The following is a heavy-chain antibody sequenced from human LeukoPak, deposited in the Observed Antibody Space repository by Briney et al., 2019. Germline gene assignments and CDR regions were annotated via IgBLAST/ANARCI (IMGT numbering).Heavy chain of an antibody. J-gene: IGHJ4*02. V-gene: IGHV3-48*01. CDR3: ARLHGSGSSFDY. D-gene: IGHD3-10*01. CDR2: ISISSSTI. Sequence: GGSLRLSCAASGFTFSSYNMNWVRQAPGKGLEWVSYISISSSTIYYADSVKGRFTISRDNAKNSLYLQMNSLRAEDTAVYYCARLHGSGSSFDYWGQGTLVTVSS. CDR1: GFTFSSYN.